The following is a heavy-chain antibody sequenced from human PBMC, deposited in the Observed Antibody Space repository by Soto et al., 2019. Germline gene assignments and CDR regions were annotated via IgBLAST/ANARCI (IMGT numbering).Heavy chain of an antibody. Sequence: GGSLRLSCAASGFTFSDYPMHWVRQAPGKGLEWVAVISRDGGTKFYADSVKGRFTISKDNSRNTLFLEMNSLRGDDMAIYYCTGEVASGYWGQGTMVTVSS. D-gene: IGHD2-8*02. CDR3: TGEVASGY. CDR1: GFTFSDYP. J-gene: IGHJ4*02. CDR2: ISRDGGTK. V-gene: IGHV3-30*04.